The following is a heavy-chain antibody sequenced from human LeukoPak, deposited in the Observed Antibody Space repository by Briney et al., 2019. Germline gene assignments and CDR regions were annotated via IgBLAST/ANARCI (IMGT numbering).Heavy chain of an antibody. D-gene: IGHD3-22*01. CDR3: AKFRYHSNDNNYLDFNY. V-gene: IGHV3-23*01. Sequence: GGSLRLSCAASGFNFNSYAMSWVRQAPWEGLEWVSTISGSGGSTYYADSVKGRFTISRDNSKNTLDLQMNSLKVEDTAVYYCAKFRYHSNDNNYLDFNYWGQGTLVTVSS. CDR1: GFNFNSYA. J-gene: IGHJ4*02. CDR2: ISGSGGST.